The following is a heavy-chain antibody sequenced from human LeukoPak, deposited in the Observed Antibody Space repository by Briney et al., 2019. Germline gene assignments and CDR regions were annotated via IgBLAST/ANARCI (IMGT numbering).Heavy chain of an antibody. V-gene: IGHV3-23*01. Sequence: HTGGSLRLSCAASGFTFSSYAMSWVRQAPGKGLEWVSAISGSGGSTYYADSVKGRFTISRDNSKNTLYLQMNSLRAEDTAVYYCAKTKRYSSGWALDYWGQGTLVTVSS. J-gene: IGHJ4*02. CDR2: ISGSGGST. CDR1: GFTFSSYA. CDR3: AKTKRYSSGWALDY. D-gene: IGHD6-19*01.